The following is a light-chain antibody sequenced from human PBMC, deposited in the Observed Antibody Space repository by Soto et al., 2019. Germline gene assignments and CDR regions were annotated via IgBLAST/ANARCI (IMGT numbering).Light chain of an antibody. V-gene: IGKV3-15*01. CDR1: QSISSN. Sequence: EIVMTQSPATLSVSPGERVTLSCRASQSISSNLAWYQQKPGQAPTLVIFGASTRAPGIPIRFSGSGSGTEVTFTISRLASEDFAVFYWQQCKSWPLPFGQGTRLEIK. J-gene: IGKJ5*01. CDR2: GAS. CDR3: QQCKSWPLP.